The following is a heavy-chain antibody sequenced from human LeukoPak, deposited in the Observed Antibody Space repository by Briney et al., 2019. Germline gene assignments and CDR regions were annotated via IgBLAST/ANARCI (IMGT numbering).Heavy chain of an antibody. Sequence: PGGSLRLSCAAPGFTFSSYWMSWVRQAPGKGLEWVANIKQDGSEKYYVDSVKGRFTISRDNAKNSLYLQMNSLRAEDTAVYYCARYDFWSGVFDYWGQGTVVTVSS. CDR3: ARYDFWSGVFDY. D-gene: IGHD3-3*01. V-gene: IGHV3-7*01. J-gene: IGHJ4*02. CDR2: IKQDGSEK. CDR1: GFTFSSYW.